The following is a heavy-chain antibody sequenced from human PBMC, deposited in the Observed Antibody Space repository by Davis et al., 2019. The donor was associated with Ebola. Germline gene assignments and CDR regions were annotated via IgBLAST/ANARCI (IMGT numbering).Heavy chain of an antibody. Sequence: AASVKVSCKADGGTFSSHGISWVRQAPGQGLEWMGIINPSGGSTSYAQKFQGRVTMTRDTSTSTVYMELSSLRSEDTAVYYCARGGIAVAAPGAFDIWGQGTMVTVSS. CDR3: ARGGIAVAAPGAFDI. D-gene: IGHD6-19*01. CDR2: INPSGGST. CDR1: GGTFSSHG. J-gene: IGHJ3*02. V-gene: IGHV1-46*03.